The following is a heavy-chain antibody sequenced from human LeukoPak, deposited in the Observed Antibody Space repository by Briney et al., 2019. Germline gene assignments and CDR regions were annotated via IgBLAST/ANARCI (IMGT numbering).Heavy chain of an antibody. Sequence: ASVKVSCKASGYTFTGYYMHWVRQAPGQGLEWMGWMNPNSGNTGYAQKFQGRVTITRNTSISTAYMELSSLRSEDTAVYYCARGETIDYWGQGTLVTVSS. J-gene: IGHJ4*02. CDR2: MNPNSGNT. CDR1: GYTFTGYY. CDR3: ARGETIDY. V-gene: IGHV1-8*03.